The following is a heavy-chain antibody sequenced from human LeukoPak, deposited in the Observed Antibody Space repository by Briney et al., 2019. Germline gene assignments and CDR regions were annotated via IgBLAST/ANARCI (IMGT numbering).Heavy chain of an antibody. Sequence: PGGSLRLSCAASGFTFSSYAMIWVRQAPGKGLEWVSAIRGSGGSTYYADSVKDRFTISRDNSKNTLYLQMNSLRAEDTAVYYCARGVYSGSSGPPYYYYYYYMDVWGKGTTVTVSS. CDR1: GFTFSSYA. D-gene: IGHD6-6*01. J-gene: IGHJ6*03. CDR2: IRGSGGST. V-gene: IGHV3-23*01. CDR3: ARGVYSGSSGPPYYYYYYYMDV.